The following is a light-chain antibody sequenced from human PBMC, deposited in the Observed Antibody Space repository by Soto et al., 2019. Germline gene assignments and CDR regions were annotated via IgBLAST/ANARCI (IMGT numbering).Light chain of an antibody. V-gene: IGLV1-44*01. CDR3: ATWDDSLNGFYV. J-gene: IGLJ1*01. CDR2: ENN. Sequence: QSVPTQPPSASGAPGQRVTISCSGSASNIGREPVNWYQQVPGTAPKLLIYENNHRPSGVPDRFSGSKSGTSASLAISGLRSDDEADYFCATWDDSLNGFYVFGTGTKVTVL. CDR1: ASNIGREP.